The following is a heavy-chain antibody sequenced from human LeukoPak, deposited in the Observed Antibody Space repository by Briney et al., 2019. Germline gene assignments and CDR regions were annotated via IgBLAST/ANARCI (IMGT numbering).Heavy chain of an antibody. CDR1: GFTFSDFW. CDR3: AKDIGQVLLAFDI. D-gene: IGHD1-26*01. CDR2: IKEDGTEK. J-gene: IGHJ3*02. Sequence: GGSLRLSCAGSGFTFSDFWMTWVRQTPGKGLERVANIKEDGTEKNLVDSVKGRFTISRDNAKNSLYLQMNSLRAEDTALYYCAKDIGQVLLAFDIWGQGTMVTVSS. V-gene: IGHV3-7*03.